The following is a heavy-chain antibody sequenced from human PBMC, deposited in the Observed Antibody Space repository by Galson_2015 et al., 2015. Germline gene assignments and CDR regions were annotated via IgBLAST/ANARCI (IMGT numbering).Heavy chain of an antibody. CDR3: ARGDYGSMDV. V-gene: IGHV3-15*01. Sequence: SLRLSCAASGFTFTNAWMTWARQAPGKGLEWVGRIKNKADGGTTDYGASVKGRFTISRDDSKNTLYLQMNGLKTEDTAVYYCARGDYGSMDVWGKGNTVTVSS. CDR1: GFTFTNAW. CDR2: IKNKADGGTT. D-gene: IGHD4/OR15-4a*01. J-gene: IGHJ6*03.